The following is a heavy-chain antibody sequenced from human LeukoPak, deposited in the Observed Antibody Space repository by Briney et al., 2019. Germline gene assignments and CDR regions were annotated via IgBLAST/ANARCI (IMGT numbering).Heavy chain of an antibody. CDR3: AGLAGTVLDDAFDI. V-gene: IGHV1-46*01. Sequence: SVKVSCKASGYTFTGYFIDWVRQAPGQGLEWMGIINPSGGTTSYAQKFQGRVTMTRDTSTSTVYMELSSLRSEDTAVYYCAGLAGTVLDDAFDIWDQGTMVTVSS. J-gene: IGHJ3*02. CDR1: GYTFTGYF. D-gene: IGHD6-19*01. CDR2: INPSGGTT.